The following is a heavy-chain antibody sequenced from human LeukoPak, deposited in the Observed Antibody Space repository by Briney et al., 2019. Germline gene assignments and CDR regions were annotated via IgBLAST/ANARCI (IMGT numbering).Heavy chain of an antibody. CDR2: INTNTGNP. CDR1: GYTFTSYA. D-gene: IGHD6-13*01. J-gene: IGHJ4*02. Sequence: ASVKVSCKASGYTFTSYAMNWVRQAPGQGLEWMGWINTNTGNPTYAQGFTGRFVFSLDTSVSTAYLQISSLKAEDTAVYYCARVGIAAAGLLYYFDYWGQGTLVTVSS. V-gene: IGHV7-4-1*02. CDR3: ARVGIAAAGLLYYFDY.